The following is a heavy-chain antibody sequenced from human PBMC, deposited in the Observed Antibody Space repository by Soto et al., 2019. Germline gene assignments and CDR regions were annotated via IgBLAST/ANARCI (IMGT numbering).Heavy chain of an antibody. D-gene: IGHD3-10*01. Sequence: SSGKVSCKASVYTFTSYGISCVRQSPGQGLEWMGWISAYNGNTNYAQKLQGRVTMTTDTSTSTAYMELRSLRSDDTAVYYCARGVWIRELLSWLDPWGKGTLVTVSS. CDR1: VYTFTSYG. CDR2: ISAYNGNT. CDR3: ARGVWIRELLSWLDP. V-gene: IGHV1-18*01. J-gene: IGHJ5*02.